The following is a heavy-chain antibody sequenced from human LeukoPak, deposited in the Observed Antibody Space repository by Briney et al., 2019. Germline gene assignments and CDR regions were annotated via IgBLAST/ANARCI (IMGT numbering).Heavy chain of an antibody. Sequence: PSGGSLRLSCAASGFTFSSYWMHWVRQAPGKGLVWVSRIFNPGGATAYVDSVKGRFTISRDNAENTLSLQMNGLRVEDTAVYYCVRVNCAGDCTSRDWYFDLWGRGTLVVVSS. CDR2: IFNPGGAT. CDR3: VRVNCAGDCTSRDWYFDL. V-gene: IGHV3-74*01. CDR1: GFTFSSYW. J-gene: IGHJ2*01. D-gene: IGHD2-21*02.